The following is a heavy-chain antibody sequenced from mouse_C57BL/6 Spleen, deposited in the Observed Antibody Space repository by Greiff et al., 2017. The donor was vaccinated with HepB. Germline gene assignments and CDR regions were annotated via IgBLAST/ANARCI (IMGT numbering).Heavy chain of an antibody. V-gene: IGHV1-26*01. D-gene: IGHD2-5*01. CDR3: ARGGSNRFDY. CDR1: GYTFTDYY. J-gene: IGHJ2*01. CDR2: INPNNGGT. Sequence: EVQLQQSGPELVKPGASVKISCKASGYTFTDYYMNWVKQSHGKSLEWIGDINPNNGGTSYNQKFKGKATLTVDNSSSTAYLELRSLTSEDSAVYYCARGGSNRFDYWVQGTTLTVSS.